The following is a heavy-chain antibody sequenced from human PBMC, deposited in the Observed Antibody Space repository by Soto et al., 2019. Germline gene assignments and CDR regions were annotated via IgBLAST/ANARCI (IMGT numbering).Heavy chain of an antibody. D-gene: IGHD1-26*01. Sequence: VKVSCKASGYTFTSYAMHWVRQAPGQRLEWMGWINAGNGNTKYSQKFQGRVTIIRDTSASTAYMELSSLRSEDTAVYYCARDLWELPYYFDYWGQGTLVTVSS. CDR1: GYTFTSYA. V-gene: IGHV1-3*01. J-gene: IGHJ4*02. CDR2: INAGNGNT. CDR3: ARDLWELPYYFDY.